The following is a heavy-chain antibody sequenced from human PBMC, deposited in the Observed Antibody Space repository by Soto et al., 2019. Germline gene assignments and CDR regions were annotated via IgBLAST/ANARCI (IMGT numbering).Heavy chain of an antibody. J-gene: IGHJ4*02. D-gene: IGHD4-17*01. CDR1: GFTFSSYA. CDR3: ARGRGEVTTRGFDY. V-gene: IGHV3-30-3*01. Sequence: QVQLVESGGGVVQPGRSLRLSCAASGFTFSSYAMHWVRQAPGKGLEWVAVISYDGSNKYYADSVKGRFTISRDNSKNTLYLQMNSLRAEDTAVYYCARGRGEVTTRGFDYWGQGTLVTVSS. CDR2: ISYDGSNK.